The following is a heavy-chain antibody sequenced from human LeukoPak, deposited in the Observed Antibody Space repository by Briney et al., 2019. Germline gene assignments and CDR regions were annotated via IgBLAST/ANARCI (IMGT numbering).Heavy chain of an antibody. V-gene: IGHV4-59*01. CDR2: IYHRGSA. CDR1: GGSISSYY. CDR3: ARAGRSIAARPDY. D-gene: IGHD6-6*01. Sequence: SQTLSLTCTVSGGSISSYYWTWVRQPPGKGLEWIGYIYHRGSANYNPSLKSRVTISVDTSKNQFSLTLSSVTAADTAVYYCARAGRSIAARPDYWGQGTLVTVSS. J-gene: IGHJ4*02.